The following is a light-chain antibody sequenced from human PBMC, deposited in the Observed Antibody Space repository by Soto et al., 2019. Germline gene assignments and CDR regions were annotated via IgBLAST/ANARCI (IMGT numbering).Light chain of an antibody. Sequence: EIVLTQSPGTLSLSPGERATLSCRASQSVSSSYLAWYQQKPGQAPRLLIYGASSRATGIPDRFSGSGSGTDFPLTISKLEPEDLAVDYCQQYGSSPPWTFGQGTKVEIK. CDR2: GAS. CDR1: QSVSSSY. CDR3: QQYGSSPPWT. V-gene: IGKV3-20*01. J-gene: IGKJ1*01.